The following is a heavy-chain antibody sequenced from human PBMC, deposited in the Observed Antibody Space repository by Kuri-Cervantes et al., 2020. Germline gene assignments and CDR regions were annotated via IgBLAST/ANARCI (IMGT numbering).Heavy chain of an antibody. CDR1: GFTVSSNE. Sequence: GESLKISCAASGFTVSSNEMSWVRQAPGKGLEWVSSISGGSTYYADSVKGRFTISRDNSKNTLYLQMNSLRAEDTAVYYCAKEASYYGSGSYPDYWGQGTLVTVSS. J-gene: IGHJ4*02. CDR3: AKEASYYGSGSYPDY. V-gene: IGHV3-38-3*01. CDR2: ISGGST. D-gene: IGHD3-10*01.